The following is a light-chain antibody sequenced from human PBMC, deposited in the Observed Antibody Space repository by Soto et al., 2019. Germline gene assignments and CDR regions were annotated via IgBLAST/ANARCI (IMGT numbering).Light chain of an antibody. V-gene: IGLV2-11*01. CDR3: CSYAGSYTFYV. Sequence: QSVLTQPRSVSGSPGQSVTISCTGSSGDIGAYDYVSWHQQHPGKAPRVVIHDVSKRPSGVPDRFSGSKSANTASLTISGLQAEDEADYYCCSYAGSYTFYVFGTGTKVTV. CDR2: DVS. CDR1: SGDIGAYDY. J-gene: IGLJ1*01.